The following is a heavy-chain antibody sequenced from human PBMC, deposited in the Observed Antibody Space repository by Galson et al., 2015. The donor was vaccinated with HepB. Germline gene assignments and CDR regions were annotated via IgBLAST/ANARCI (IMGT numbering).Heavy chain of an antibody. V-gene: IGHV1-2*06. CDR3: ARVQAAAGVRSRKWVKFDY. CDR2: INPNSGGT. Sequence: SVKVSCKASGYTFTGYYMHWVRQAPGQGLEWMGRINPNSGGTNYAQKFQGRVTMTRDTSISTAYMELSRLRSDDTAVYYCARVQAAAGVRSRKWVKFDYWGQGTLVTVSS. D-gene: IGHD6-13*01. CDR1: GYTFTGYY. J-gene: IGHJ4*02.